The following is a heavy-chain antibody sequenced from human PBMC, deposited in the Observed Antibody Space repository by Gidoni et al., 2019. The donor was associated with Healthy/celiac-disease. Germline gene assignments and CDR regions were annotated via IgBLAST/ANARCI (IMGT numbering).Heavy chain of an antibody. J-gene: IGHJ3*02. D-gene: IGHD4-17*01. CDR3: EIIGDYGDKNAFDI. CDR2: NRSSSSYI. V-gene: IGHV3-21*01. Sequence: EVQLVESGGGMVKPGGSLRLSCAASGFTFSSYRMNWVRQTPGKGLEWVSSNRSSSSYIYYADSVKGRFTISRDNAKNSLYLQMNSLRAEDTAVYYCEIIGDYGDKNAFDIWGQGTMVTVSS. CDR1: GFTFSSYR.